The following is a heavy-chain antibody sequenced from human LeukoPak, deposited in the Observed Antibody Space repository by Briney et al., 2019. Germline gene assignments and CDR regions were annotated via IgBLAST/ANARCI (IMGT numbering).Heavy chain of an antibody. Sequence: EASVKVSCKASGYTFTSYGVSWVRQAPGQGLEWMGWIIAYSGNTNYAQKFRGRVTMTTDTATSIAYMELRSLISDDTAVYYCARNGYCSSTSCLFDYWGQGTLVTVSS. CDR3: ARNGYCSSTSCLFDY. J-gene: IGHJ4*02. V-gene: IGHV1-18*01. CDR1: GYTFTSYG. D-gene: IGHD2-2*03. CDR2: IIAYSGNT.